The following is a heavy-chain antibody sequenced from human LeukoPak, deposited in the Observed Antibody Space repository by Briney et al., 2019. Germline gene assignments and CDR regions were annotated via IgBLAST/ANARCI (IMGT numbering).Heavy chain of an antibody. Sequence: GGSLRLSCAASGFTFSSYSMNWVRQAPGKGLEWVSYISSSSNTIHYADSVKGRFTISRDNAKNSLYLQMNSLRAEDTAVYYCARSYVSGSYYNGYWGQGTLVTVSS. CDR3: ARSYVSGSYYNGY. D-gene: IGHD3-10*01. CDR1: GFTFSSYS. V-gene: IGHV3-48*04. J-gene: IGHJ4*02. CDR2: ISSSSNTI.